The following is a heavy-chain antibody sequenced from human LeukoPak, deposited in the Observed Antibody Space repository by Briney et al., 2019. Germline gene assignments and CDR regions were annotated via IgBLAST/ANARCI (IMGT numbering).Heavy chain of an antibody. CDR2: IKQDGSEK. V-gene: IGHV3-7*01. Sequence: GGSLRLSCAASGFTFSRYAMHWVRQAPGKGLEWVANIKQDGSEKYFVDSVKGRFTISRDNAKNSLDLQMNSLRAEDTAVYYCARGYFAMDVWGQGTTVTVSS. J-gene: IGHJ6*02. CDR3: ARGYFAMDV. CDR1: GFTFSRYA.